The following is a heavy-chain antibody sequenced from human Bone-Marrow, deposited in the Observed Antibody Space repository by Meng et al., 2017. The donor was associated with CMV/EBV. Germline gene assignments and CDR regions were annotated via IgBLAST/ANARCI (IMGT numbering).Heavy chain of an antibody. CDR2: IRYDGSNK. J-gene: IGHJ4*02. CDR1: GFTFSSYG. V-gene: IGHV3-30*02. D-gene: IGHD1-26*01. Sequence: GGSLRLSCAASGFTFSSYGMHWVRQAPGKGLEWVAFIRYDGSNKYYADSVKGRFTISRDNSKNTLYLQMNSLRAEDTAVYYCARDPNSGSYCDYWGQGTLVTVSS. CDR3: ARDPNSGSYCDY.